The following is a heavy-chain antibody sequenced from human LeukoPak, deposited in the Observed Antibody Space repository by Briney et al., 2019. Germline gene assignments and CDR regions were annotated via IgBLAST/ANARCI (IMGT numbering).Heavy chain of an antibody. Sequence: PSETLSLTCTVSGGSISSNSYYWGWIRQPPGKGLEWIGYIYYSGSTNYNPSLKSRVTISVDTSKNQFSLKLSSVTAADTAVYYCAREGSSWPNWFDPWGQGTLVTVSS. J-gene: IGHJ5*02. CDR1: GGSISSNSYY. CDR2: IYYSGST. CDR3: AREGSSWPNWFDP. V-gene: IGHV4-61*01. D-gene: IGHD6-13*01.